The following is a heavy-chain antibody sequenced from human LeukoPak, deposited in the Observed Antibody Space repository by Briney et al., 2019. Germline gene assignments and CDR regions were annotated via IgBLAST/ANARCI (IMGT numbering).Heavy chain of an antibody. Sequence: SETLSLTRTVSGGPISSYYWSWIRQPPGKGLEWIGEINHSGSTNYNPSLKSRVTISVDTSKNQFSLKLSSVTAADTAVYYCARGGSIFGVVKPYYYYGMDVWGQGTTVTVSS. D-gene: IGHD3-3*01. CDR2: INHSGST. CDR1: GGPISSYY. CDR3: ARGGSIFGVVKPYYYYGMDV. J-gene: IGHJ6*02. V-gene: IGHV4-34*01.